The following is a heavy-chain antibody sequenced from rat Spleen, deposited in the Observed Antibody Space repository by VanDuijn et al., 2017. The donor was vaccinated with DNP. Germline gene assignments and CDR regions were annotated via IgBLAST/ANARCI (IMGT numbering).Heavy chain of an antibody. CDR2: INSNGGST. V-gene: IGHV5-20*01. J-gene: IGHJ2*01. D-gene: IGHD1-11*01. CDR3: TTDFERGY. Sequence: EVQLVESGGNLVQVGRSLKLSCAASGFTFSNYGMAWVRQAPKKGLEWVTSINSNGGSTSYRDSVKGRFTISRDNAKSILYLQMDSLRSEDTATYYCTTDFERGYWGQGVMVTVSS. CDR1: GFTFSNYG.